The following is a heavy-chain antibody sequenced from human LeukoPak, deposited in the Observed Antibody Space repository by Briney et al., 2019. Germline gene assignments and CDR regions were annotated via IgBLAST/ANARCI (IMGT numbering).Heavy chain of an antibody. CDR1: GGSISSYY. J-gene: IGHJ4*02. D-gene: IGHD2-2*01. CDR2: IYTSGST. CDR3: ARAEYCSSTSCYFGYFDY. V-gene: IGHV4-4*07. Sequence: SETLSLTCTVSGGSISSYYWSWIRQPAGKGLEWIGRIYTSGSTNYNPSLKSRVTMSVDTSKNQFSLKLSSVTAADTAVYYCARAEYCSSTSCYFGYFDYWGQGTLVTVSS.